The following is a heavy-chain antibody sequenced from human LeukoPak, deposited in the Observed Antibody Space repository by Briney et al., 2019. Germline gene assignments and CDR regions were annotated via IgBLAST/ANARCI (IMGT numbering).Heavy chain of an antibody. D-gene: IGHD3-9*01. J-gene: IGHJ4*02. CDR3: ARASQRGVLRYFDWLLAGYFDY. CDR2: IYHSGST. Sequence: PSQTLSLTCAVSGGSISSGGYSWSWIRQPPGKGLEWIGYIYHSGSTYYNPSLKSRVTISVDRSKNQFSLKLSSVTAADTAVYYCARASQRGVLRYFDWLLAGYFDYWGQGTLVTVSS. V-gene: IGHV4-30-2*01. CDR1: GGSISSGGYS.